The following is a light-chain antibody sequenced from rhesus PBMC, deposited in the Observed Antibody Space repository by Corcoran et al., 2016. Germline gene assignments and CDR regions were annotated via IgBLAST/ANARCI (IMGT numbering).Light chain of an antibody. CDR1: QGISGW. V-gene: IGKV1-22*01. Sequence: DIQMTQSPSSLSASVGDTVTITCRASQGISGWLVWYQQKPGKAPKSLIYKAASLQSGVPSRFSGSGSGTDFTLPINNLQSEDFATYYCQQYTSRPWTFGQGTKVEIK. J-gene: IGKJ1*01. CDR2: KAA. CDR3: QQYTSRPWT.